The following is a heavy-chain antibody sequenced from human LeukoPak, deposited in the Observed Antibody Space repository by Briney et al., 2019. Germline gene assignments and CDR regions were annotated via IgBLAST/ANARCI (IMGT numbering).Heavy chain of an antibody. CDR3: AKITKATTPNY. Sequence: GGSLRLSCAASGLTFSNYAMNWVRQASGKGLEWVSGITDSGRKTYYADSVKGRFSISRDNSRNTVYLQMSDLRAEDTAVYYCAKITKATTPNYWGQGTLVTVTS. V-gene: IGHV3-23*01. CDR1: GLTFSNYA. D-gene: IGHD4-17*01. CDR2: ITDSGRKT. J-gene: IGHJ4*02.